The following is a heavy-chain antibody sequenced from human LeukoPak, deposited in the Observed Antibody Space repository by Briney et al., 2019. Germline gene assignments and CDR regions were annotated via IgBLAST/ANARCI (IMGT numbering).Heavy chain of an antibody. CDR2: ISSSGSTI. CDR1: GFTFSSYE. J-gene: IGHJ3*02. D-gene: IGHD6-19*01. V-gene: IGHV3-48*03. Sequence: GGSLRLSCAASGFTFSSYETNWVRQAPGKGLEWVSYISSSGSTIYYADSVKGRFTISRDNAKNSLYLQMNSLRAEDTAVYYCARAAGRGDVFDIWGQGTMVTVSS. CDR3: ARAAGRGDVFDI.